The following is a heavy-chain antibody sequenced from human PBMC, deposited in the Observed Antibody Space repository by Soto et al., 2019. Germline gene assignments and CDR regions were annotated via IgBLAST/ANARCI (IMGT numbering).Heavy chain of an antibody. CDR1: GGSISNSRYY. J-gene: IGHJ5*02. CDR2: VYYSGST. Sequence: SETLSLTCTVSGGSISNSRYYWGWIRQPPGKGLEWIGHVYYSGSTYYNPSLKSRVTISIDTSRNQLSLKLSSVTAADTAVYYCARDIDYPDPWGQGTLVTVSS. D-gene: IGHD4-17*01. V-gene: IGHV4-39*02. CDR3: ARDIDYPDP.